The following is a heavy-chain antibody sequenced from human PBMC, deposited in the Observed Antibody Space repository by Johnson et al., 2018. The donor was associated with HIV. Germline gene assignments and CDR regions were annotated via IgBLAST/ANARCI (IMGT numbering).Heavy chain of an antibody. J-gene: IGHJ3*01. CDR3: VKGFRRYLKFGGGLLDAFDL. CDR1: GFTFDDYA. D-gene: IGHD3-9*01. CDR2: ISWNSGSI. V-gene: IGHV3-9*01. Sequence: VQLVESGGGLVQPGGSLRLTRAASGFTFDDYAMHWVRQAPGKGLAWVSGISWNSGSIDYADSVKGRVTIARGTAKNSLYLQMNTLRPEDTAFYHCVKGFRRYLKFGGGLLDAFDLWGQGTMLTVSS.